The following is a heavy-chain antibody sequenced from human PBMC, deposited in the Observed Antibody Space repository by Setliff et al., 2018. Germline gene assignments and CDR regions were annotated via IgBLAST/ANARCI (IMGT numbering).Heavy chain of an antibody. CDR1: GGTFSNIG. D-gene: IGHD2-15*01. Sequence: SVKVSCKASGGTFSNIGISWVRQAPGQGLEWMGGIIPLFGTTNYAQEFQGRVTITTDESTNTAYMELSSLRSEDTAMYYCAREKVVVVSATSYHYYRDVWGKGTTVTVSS. CDR2: IIPLFGTT. J-gene: IGHJ6*03. V-gene: IGHV1-69*05. CDR3: AREKVVVVSATSYHYYRDV.